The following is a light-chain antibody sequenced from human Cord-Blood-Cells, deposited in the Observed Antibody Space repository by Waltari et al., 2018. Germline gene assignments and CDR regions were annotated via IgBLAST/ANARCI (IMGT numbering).Light chain of an antibody. J-gene: IGKJ5*01. V-gene: IGKV1-39*01. CDR1: QSISSY. CDR2: AAS. Sequence: DIQMTQSPSSLSASVGDRVTITCRASQSISSYLNWYQQKPGKAPKLLIYAASSLQSGVPSRCSGSGSWTDFTLTISSLQPEDFATYDCQQRYSTPITFGQGTRLEIK. CDR3: QQRYSTPIT.